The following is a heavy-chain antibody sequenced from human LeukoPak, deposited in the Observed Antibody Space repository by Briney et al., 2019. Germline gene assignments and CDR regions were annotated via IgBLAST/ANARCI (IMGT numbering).Heavy chain of an antibody. CDR1: GGSISSGDYY. Sequence: PSQTLSLTCTVSGGSISSGDYYWSWIRQPPGKGLEWIGYIYYSGSTYYNPSLKSRVTISVDTSKNQFSLKLSSVTAADTAVYYCASVDIVVVPAARGSSSWNYWGRGTLVTVSS. V-gene: IGHV4-30-4*01. CDR2: IYYSGST. J-gene: IGHJ4*02. CDR3: ASVDIVVVPAARGSSSWNY. D-gene: IGHD2-2*03.